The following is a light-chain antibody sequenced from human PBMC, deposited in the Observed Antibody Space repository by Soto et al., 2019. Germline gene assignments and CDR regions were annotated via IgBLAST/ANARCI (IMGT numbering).Light chain of an antibody. J-gene: IGLJ2*01. V-gene: IGLV2-14*01. CDR1: SSEVGGYNY. Sequence: QSALTQPASVSGSLGQSITISCTGTSSEVGGYNYVSWYQQHPGKAPKLMIYVVSNRPSGVSNRFSGSKSGNTASLTISGLQAEDEADYYCSSYTSSSTLLVVFGGGTKLTVL. CDR3: SSYTSSSTLLVV. CDR2: VVS.